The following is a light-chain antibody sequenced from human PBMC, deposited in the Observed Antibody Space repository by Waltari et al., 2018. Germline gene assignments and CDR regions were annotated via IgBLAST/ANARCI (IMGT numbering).Light chain of an antibody. CDR1: QATYTN. J-gene: IGKJ4*01. Sequence: DTVMTQSPATLSVSPGEGATLSCRASQATYTNLAWYQQKPGQVPRLLIYASSTRATGIPSRFSGSGSGTEFTLTISSLQSEDFAVDYCQQYSRWPLTFGGGTKVEIK. V-gene: IGKV3-15*01. CDR3: QQYSRWPLT. CDR2: ASS.